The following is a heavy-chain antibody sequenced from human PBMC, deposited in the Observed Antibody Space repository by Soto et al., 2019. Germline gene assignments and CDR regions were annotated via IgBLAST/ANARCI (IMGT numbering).Heavy chain of an antibody. D-gene: IGHD6-25*01. CDR1: GFTFSNYA. CDR2: ISGSGGTT. V-gene: IGHV3-23*01. CDR3: AKFFVETGSNSGWPWSFHY. J-gene: IGHJ4*02. Sequence: EVQLLESGGGRVQPGRSLRLSCAASGFTFSNYAMSWVRQAPGQGLDWVSAISGSGGTTYYADPVKGRFTISRDNSKNSLFLRMNSLRAEDAAVYYCAKFFVETGSNSGWPWSFHYWGQGTLVTVSS.